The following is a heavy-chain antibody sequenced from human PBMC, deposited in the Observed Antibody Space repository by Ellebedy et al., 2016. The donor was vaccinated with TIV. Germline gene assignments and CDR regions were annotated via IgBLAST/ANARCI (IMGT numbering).Heavy chain of an antibody. CDR1: GFTFSNHW. J-gene: IGHJ1*01. Sequence: GGSLRLSCAGSGFTFSNHWMSWVRQAPGKGLEWVANVNRDGSEKYYVDSVRGRFTISRDNAKNSVYLQMSSLRVEDTAVYYCAMGWFPQYFQHWGQGTLVTVSS. CDR3: AMGWFPQYFQH. D-gene: IGHD2-15*01. CDR2: VNRDGSEK. V-gene: IGHV3-7*04.